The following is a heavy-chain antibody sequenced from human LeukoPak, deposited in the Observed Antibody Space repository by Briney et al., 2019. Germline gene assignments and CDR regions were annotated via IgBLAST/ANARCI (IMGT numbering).Heavy chain of an antibody. V-gene: IGHV1-46*01. CDR3: ARDRHDYYSGMDV. CDR2: INPSGGST. Sequence: ASVKVSCKASGYTFTTYYMHWVRQAPGQGLEWMGVINPSGGSTTYAQKFQGRVTMTRDTSTGTVYMELSSLRSEDTAVFYCARDRHDYYSGMDVWGQGTTVTVSS. J-gene: IGHJ6*02. CDR1: GYTFTTYY.